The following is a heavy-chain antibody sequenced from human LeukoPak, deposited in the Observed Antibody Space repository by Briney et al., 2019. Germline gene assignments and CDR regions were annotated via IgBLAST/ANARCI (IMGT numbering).Heavy chain of an antibody. D-gene: IGHD5-12*01. CDR3: AREGPYSGYPYSLDY. CDR2: ISYDGSNK. J-gene: IGHJ4*02. Sequence: PGGSLRLSCAASGFTFSSYAMHWVRQAPGKGLEWVAVISYDGSNKYYADSVKGRFTISRDNSKNTLYLQMNSLRAEDTAVHYCAREGPYSGYPYSLDYWGQGTLVTVSS. CDR1: GFTFSSYA. V-gene: IGHV3-30*04.